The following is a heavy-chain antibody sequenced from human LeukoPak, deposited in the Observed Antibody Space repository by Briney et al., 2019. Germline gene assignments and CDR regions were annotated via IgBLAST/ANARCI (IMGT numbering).Heavy chain of an antibody. Sequence: SQTLSLTCTVSGGSISSGGYYWSWIRQHPGKGLEWIGYIYYSGSTYYNPSLKSRVTISVDTSKNQFSLKLSSVTAADTAVYFCARGGAVRFFDYWGQGTLVTVSS. J-gene: IGHJ4*02. CDR2: IYYSGST. CDR1: GGSISSGGYY. CDR3: ARGGAVRFFDY. D-gene: IGHD6-6*01. V-gene: IGHV4-31*03.